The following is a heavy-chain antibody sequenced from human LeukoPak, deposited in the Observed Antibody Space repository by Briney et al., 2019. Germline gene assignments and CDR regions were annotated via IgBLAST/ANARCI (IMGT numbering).Heavy chain of an antibody. CDR1: GYTFTSYG. Sequence: ASVKVSCKASGYTFTSYGISWVRQAPGQGLEWMGWISAYNGNTNYAQKFQGRVTMTRDTSISTAYMELSRLRSDDTAVYYCAREATVTINWFDPWGQGTLVTVSS. D-gene: IGHD4-17*01. J-gene: IGHJ5*02. V-gene: IGHV1-18*01. CDR2: ISAYNGNT. CDR3: AREATVTINWFDP.